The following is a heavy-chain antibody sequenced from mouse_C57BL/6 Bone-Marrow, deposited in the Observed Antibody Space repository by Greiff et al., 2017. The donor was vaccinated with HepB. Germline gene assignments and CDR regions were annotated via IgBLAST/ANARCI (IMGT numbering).Heavy chain of an antibody. V-gene: IGHV5-17*01. CDR3: ARPDGYPAWFAY. Sequence: DVMLVESGGGLVKPGGSLKLSCAASGFTFSDYGIHWVRQAPEKGLEWVAYISSGSSTIYYADTVKGRFTISRDNAKNTLFLQMTSLRSEDTAMYYCARPDGYPAWFAYWGQGTLVTVSA. CDR1: GFTFSDYG. J-gene: IGHJ3*01. D-gene: IGHD2-3*01. CDR2: ISSGSSTI.